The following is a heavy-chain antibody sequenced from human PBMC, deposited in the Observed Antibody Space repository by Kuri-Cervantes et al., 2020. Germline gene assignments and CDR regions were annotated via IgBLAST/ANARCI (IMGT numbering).Heavy chain of an antibody. V-gene: IGHV1-69*06. J-gene: IGHJ4*02. D-gene: IGHD3-3*01. Sequence: SVKVSCKASGGTFSSYAISWVRQAPGQGLEGMGGIIPIFGTANYAQKFQGRVTITADKSTSTAYMELSSLRSEDKAVYYCARDAGRFRDHLDYWGQGTLVTVSS. CDR3: ARDAGRFRDHLDY. CDR2: IIPIFGTA. CDR1: GGTFSSYA.